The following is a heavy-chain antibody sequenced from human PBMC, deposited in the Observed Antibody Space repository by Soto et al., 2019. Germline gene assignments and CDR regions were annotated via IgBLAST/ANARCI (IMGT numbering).Heavy chain of an antibody. CDR1: GGTFSSYA. Sequence: QVQLVQSGAEVKKPGSSVKVSCKASGGTFSSYAISWVRQAPGQGLEWMGGIIPIFGTANYAQKFKGRVTITANESTGTAYMELSSLGSEDTAVYYCARDRDIVVVTAIRYDGMDVWGQGTTVTVSS. CDR3: ARDRDIVVVTAIRYDGMDV. CDR2: IIPIFGTA. V-gene: IGHV1-69*01. D-gene: IGHD2-21*02. J-gene: IGHJ6*02.